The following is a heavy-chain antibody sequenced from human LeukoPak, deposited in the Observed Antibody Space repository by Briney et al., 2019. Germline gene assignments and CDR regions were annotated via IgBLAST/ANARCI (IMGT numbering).Heavy chain of an antibody. CDR3: AKRVRYSGYGRIDY. CDR1: GFTFSSYA. V-gene: IGHV3-23*01. CDR2: ISGCGGST. Sequence: GGSLRLSCAASGFTFSSYAMSWVRQAPGKGLEWVSAISGCGGSTYYADSVKGRFTISRDNSKNTLYLQVNSLRAEDTAVYYCAKRVRYSGYGRIDYWGQGTLVTVSS. J-gene: IGHJ4*02. D-gene: IGHD5-12*01.